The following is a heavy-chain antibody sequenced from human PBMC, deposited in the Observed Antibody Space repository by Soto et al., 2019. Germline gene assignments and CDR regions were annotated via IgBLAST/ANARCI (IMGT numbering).Heavy chain of an antibody. CDR2: IIDSGGST. CDR1: GFIFSTYG. CDR3: AKGRSYYYYYGVDV. V-gene: IGHV3-23*01. J-gene: IGHJ6*02. Sequence: GGSLGLSCAASGFIFSTYGIDWVRQDPGKGLEWVSDIIDSGGSTYYADSVKGRFTISRDNSKSTLYLQMNSLRAEDTALYYCAKGRSYYYYYGVDVWGQGTTVTAP.